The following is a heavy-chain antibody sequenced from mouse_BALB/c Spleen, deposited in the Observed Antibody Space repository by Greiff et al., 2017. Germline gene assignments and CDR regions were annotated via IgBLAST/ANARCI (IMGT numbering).Heavy chain of an antibody. CDR3: ARWTGGNYGGFAY. V-gene: IGHV14-3*02. CDR1: GFNIKDTY. J-gene: IGHJ3*01. D-gene: IGHD2-1*01. CDR2: IDPANGNT. Sequence: VQLQQSGAELVKPGASVKLSCTASGFNIKDTYMHWVKQRPEQGLEWIGRIDPANGNTKYDPKFQGKATITADTSSNTAYLQLSSLTSEDTAVYYCARWTGGNYGGFAYWGEGTLVTVSA.